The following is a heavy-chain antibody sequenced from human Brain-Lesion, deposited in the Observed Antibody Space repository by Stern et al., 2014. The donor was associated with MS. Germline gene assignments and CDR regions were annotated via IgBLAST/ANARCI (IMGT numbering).Heavy chain of an antibody. J-gene: IGHJ6*02. V-gene: IGHV4-61*02. D-gene: IGHD2-2*01. CDR2: IFNSGST. CDR1: GGSISSGGYY. CDR3: ARGRVVPGFQYYATDV. Sequence: QVQLVESGPGLVKPSQTLSLSCTVSGGSISSGGYYWSWIRQPAGKGLEWIGRIFNSGSTSYNPSLKSRVTISIDPSKTQFSLRLNPMTAADTAVYYCARGRVVPGFQYYATDVWGQGTTVIVSS.